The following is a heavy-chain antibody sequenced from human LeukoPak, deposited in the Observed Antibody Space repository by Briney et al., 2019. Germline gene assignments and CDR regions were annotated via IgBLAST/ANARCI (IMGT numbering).Heavy chain of an antibody. CDR2: IITNFGTT. CDR1: GGTFSNYA. J-gene: IGHJ4*02. Sequence: SVKVSCKASGGTFSNYAINWMRQAPGQGLEWLGGIITNFGTTNYAQKYQGRVTITTDESTSTVYMELSSLRSEDTAVYYCARPRTYYDFWRGYPPFDYWGQGTLVTVSS. D-gene: IGHD3-3*01. CDR3: ARPRTYYDFWRGYPPFDY. V-gene: IGHV1-69*05.